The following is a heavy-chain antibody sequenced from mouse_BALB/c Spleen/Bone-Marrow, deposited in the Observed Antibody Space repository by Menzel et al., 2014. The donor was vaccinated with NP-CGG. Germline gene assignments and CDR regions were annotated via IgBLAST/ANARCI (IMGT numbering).Heavy chain of an antibody. CDR3: ARGAYGNYFAWFAY. CDR1: GFTFTDYY. V-gene: IGHV7-3*02. CDR2: IRNKANGYTT. J-gene: IGHJ3*01. D-gene: IGHD2-1*01. Sequence: EVMLVESGGGLVQPGGSLRLSCATSGFTFTDYYMSWVRQPPGKALEWLGFIRNKANGYTTEYSASVKGRFTISRDNSQSILYHQMNTLRAEDSATYYCARGAYGNYFAWFAYWGQGTLVTVSA.